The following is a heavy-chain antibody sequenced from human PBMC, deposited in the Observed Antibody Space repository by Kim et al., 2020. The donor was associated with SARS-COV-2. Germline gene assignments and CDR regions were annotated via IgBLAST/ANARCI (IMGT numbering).Heavy chain of an antibody. CDR1: GGSVSSNSAA. CDR2: TYYRSKWYN. J-gene: IGHJ4*02. D-gene: IGHD3-10*01. CDR3: AREDYYGSGSYPTTGPLNY. V-gene: IGHV6-1*01. Sequence: SETLSLTCAISGGSVSSNSAAWNWIRQSPSRGLEWLGRTYYRSKWYNDYAVSVKSRITINPDTSKNQFSLQLNSVTPEDTAVYYCAREDYYGSGSYPTTGPLNYWGQGTLVTVSS.